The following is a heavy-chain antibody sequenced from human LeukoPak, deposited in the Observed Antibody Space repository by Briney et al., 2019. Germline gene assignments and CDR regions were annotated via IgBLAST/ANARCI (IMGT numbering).Heavy chain of an antibody. CDR1: GFTFSSYG. D-gene: IGHD1-26*01. CDR3: AKDIHSGSYPDAFDI. V-gene: IGHV3-30*02. J-gene: IGHJ3*02. Sequence: AGGSLRLSCAASGFTFSSYGMHWVRQAPGKGLEWVAFIRYDGSNKYYADSVKGRFTISRDNSKNTLYLQMNSLRAEDTAVYYCAKDIHSGSYPDAFDIWGQGIMVTVSS. CDR2: IRYDGSNK.